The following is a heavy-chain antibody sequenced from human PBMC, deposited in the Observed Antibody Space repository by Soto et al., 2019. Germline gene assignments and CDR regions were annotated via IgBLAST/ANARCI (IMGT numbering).Heavy chain of an antibody. D-gene: IGHD5-12*01. V-gene: IGHV4-39*01. CDR3: ARQEGGYSGYDFPYYYYYYGMDV. J-gene: IGHJ6*02. Sequence: QLQLQESGPGLVKPSETLSLTCTVSGGSISSSSYYWGWIRQPPGKGLEWIGSIYYSGSTYYNPSLKSRVTISVYTPKNQFSLKLSSVTAADTAVYYCARQEGGYSGYDFPYYYYYYGMDVWGQGTTVTVSS. CDR1: GGSISSSSYY. CDR2: IYYSGST.